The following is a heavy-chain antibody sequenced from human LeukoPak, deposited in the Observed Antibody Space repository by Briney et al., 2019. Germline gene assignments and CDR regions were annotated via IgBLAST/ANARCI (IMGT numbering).Heavy chain of an antibody. J-gene: IGHJ4*02. D-gene: IGHD3-16*01. CDR3: AKVTGGDMITYGGLDY. CDR2: IIGSGDTT. CDR1: GFTFGKYW. V-gene: IGHV3-23*01. Sequence: GGSLRLSCVASGFTFGKYWMSWVRQAPGKGLEWVSAIIGSGDTTYYAASVKGRLTISRDNSKNTLYLQMNSLRAEDTAVYYCAKVTGGDMITYGGLDYWGQGTLVTVSS.